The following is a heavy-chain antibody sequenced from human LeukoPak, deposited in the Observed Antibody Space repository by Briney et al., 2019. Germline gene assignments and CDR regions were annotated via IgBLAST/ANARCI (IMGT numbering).Heavy chain of an antibody. D-gene: IGHD2-2*02. CDR2: IKQDGSEK. J-gene: IGHJ6*02. V-gene: IGHV3-7*01. CDR1: GFSLSNYW. Sequence: GGSLRLSCAASGFSLSNYWMNWVRQAPGKGLEWVANIKQDGSEKNYVDSVKGRFSISRDNAKNSLILQMNSLRAEDTAVYYCAREYCSSTSCYMVYYYGMDVWGQGTTVTVSS. CDR3: AREYCSSTSCYMVYYYGMDV.